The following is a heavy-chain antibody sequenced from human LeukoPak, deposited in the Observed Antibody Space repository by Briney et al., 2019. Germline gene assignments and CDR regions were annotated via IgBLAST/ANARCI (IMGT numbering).Heavy chain of an antibody. V-gene: IGHV1-69*13. CDR2: IIPIFGTA. CDR3: AIASGGDYDILTGWGPNYYYYYYMDV. CDR1: GGTFSSYA. D-gene: IGHD3-9*01. J-gene: IGHJ6*03. Sequence: RASVKVSCKASGGTFSSYAISWVRQAPGQGLEWMGGIIPIFGTANYAQKFQGRVAITADESTSTAYMELSSLRSEDTAVYYCAIASGGDYDILTGWGPNYYYYYYMDVWGKGTTVTISS.